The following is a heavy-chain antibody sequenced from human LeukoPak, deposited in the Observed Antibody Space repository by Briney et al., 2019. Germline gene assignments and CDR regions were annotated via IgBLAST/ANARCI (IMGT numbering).Heavy chain of an antibody. CDR2: ISADGGST. J-gene: IGHJ4*02. CDR3: AKESGKFDY. Sequence: GGSLRLSCVASGLNFDDSAIHWVRQAPGKGLEWVSLISADGGSTFSADSVKGRFSISRDNSKNSLYLQMNSLRSEDTAMYYCAKESGKFDYWGQGTLVAVSS. CDR1: GLNFDDSA. V-gene: IGHV3-43*02.